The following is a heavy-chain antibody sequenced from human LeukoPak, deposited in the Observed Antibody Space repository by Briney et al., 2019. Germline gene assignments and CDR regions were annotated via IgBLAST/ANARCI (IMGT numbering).Heavy chain of an antibody. CDR2: IIPNLGIA. Sequence: ASVKVSCKASGGTFSSYAISWVRQAPGQGLEWMGRIIPNLGIANYAQKFQGRVTITADTSTSTAYMELSSLRSEDTAVYYCARDGRIDDGDYGYYGMDVWGQGTTVTVSS. D-gene: IGHD4-17*01. CDR1: GGTFSSYA. V-gene: IGHV1-69*04. CDR3: ARDGRIDDGDYGYYGMDV. J-gene: IGHJ6*02.